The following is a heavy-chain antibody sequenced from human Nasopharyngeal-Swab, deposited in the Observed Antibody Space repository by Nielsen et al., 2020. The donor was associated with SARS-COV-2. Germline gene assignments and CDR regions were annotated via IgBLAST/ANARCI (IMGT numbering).Heavy chain of an antibody. J-gene: IGHJ4*02. V-gene: IGHV4-59*01. CDR2: IYYSVST. CDR1: GCSIRIYY. D-gene: IGHD3-3*01. Sequence: SETLSLTFTVPGCSIRIYYWSWIRQPPGKGLEWLGSIYYSVSTNYNPSLNSRVTISVDTSKNQFSLNLSSVTAADTAVYYCARILTIFGVVASYYFDYWGQGTLVTVSS. CDR3: ARILTIFGVVASYYFDY.